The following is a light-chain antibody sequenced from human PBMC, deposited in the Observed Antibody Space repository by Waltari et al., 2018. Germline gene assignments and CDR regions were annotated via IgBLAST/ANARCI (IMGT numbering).Light chain of an antibody. CDR3: AAWDDSISSPRV. Sequence: QPALRQPPSASGTPGQRITISCSGSSSITGNNSVYWYQQLPGTAPKLLIYRNNQRASGVPDRFAGSKSATSASLAISGLRSDDEATYYCAAWDDSISSPRVFGGGTKVTVL. J-gene: IGLJ3*02. V-gene: IGLV1-47*01. CDR1: SSITGNNS. CDR2: RNN.